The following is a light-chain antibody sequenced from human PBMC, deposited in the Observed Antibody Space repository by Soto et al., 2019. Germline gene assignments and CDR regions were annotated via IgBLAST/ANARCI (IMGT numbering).Light chain of an antibody. V-gene: IGKV1-5*01. Sequence: DIQMTQSPSTLSASVGDRVTITCRASQSISSWLAWYQQKPGKAPKLLIYDASSLESGVPSRFSGSGSGTEFTLTISSLQTDDFATDYCQQYNSYFTWTFGQGTKVEIK. CDR1: QSISSW. J-gene: IGKJ1*01. CDR3: QQYNSYFTWT. CDR2: DAS.